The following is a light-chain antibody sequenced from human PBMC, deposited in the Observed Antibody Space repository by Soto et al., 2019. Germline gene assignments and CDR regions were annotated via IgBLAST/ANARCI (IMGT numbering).Light chain of an antibody. CDR3: SSYTSSSTRV. CDR1: SIDVGGYNY. CDR2: DVS. V-gene: IGLV2-14*01. Sequence: QSVLTQPASVSGSPGQSITISCTGTSIDVGGYNYVSWYQQHPGKAPKLMIYDVSNRPSGVSNRFSGSKSGNTASLTIFGLQAEDEADYYCSSYTSSSTRVFGTGTKVTVL. J-gene: IGLJ1*01.